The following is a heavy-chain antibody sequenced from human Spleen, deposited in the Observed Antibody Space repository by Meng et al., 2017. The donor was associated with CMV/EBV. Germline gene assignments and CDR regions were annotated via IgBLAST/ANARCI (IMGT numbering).Heavy chain of an antibody. CDR3: ARVVGSYSPPYYFDY. CDR2: INPNSGGT. J-gene: IGHJ4*02. CDR1: GYKFTGYY. Sequence: ASVKVSCKAAGYKFTGYYMHWVRQAPGQGLEWMGWINPNSGGTNYAQKFQGRVTMTRDTSISTAYMELSRLRSDDTAVYYCARVVGSYSPPYYFDYWGQGTLVTVSS. V-gene: IGHV1-2*02. D-gene: IGHD1-26*01.